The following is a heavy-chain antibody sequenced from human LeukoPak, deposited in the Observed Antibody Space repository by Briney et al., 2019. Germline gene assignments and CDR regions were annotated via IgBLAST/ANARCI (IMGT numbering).Heavy chain of an antibody. CDR1: GFNFRYFW. CDR2: INHDGRET. V-gene: IGHV3-7*01. Sequence: PGGSLRLTCLGSGFNFRYFWMSWVRQAPGKGLEWVANINHDGRETYYADSVKGRFIISRDNAKDSLYLQMNSLRAEDTAVYYCARGVIYYDSSGYYHYFDYWGQGTLVTVSS. CDR3: ARGVIYYDSSGYYHYFDY. J-gene: IGHJ4*02. D-gene: IGHD3-22*01.